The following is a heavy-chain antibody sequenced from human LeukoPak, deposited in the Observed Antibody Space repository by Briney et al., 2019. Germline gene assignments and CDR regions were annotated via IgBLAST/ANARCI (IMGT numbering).Heavy chain of an antibody. CDR2: IPYDGSKK. J-gene: IGHJ4*02. D-gene: IGHD2-15*01. CDR3: ARDGASRGAPDDY. CDR1: GFTFSSYA. V-gene: IGHV3-30-3*01. Sequence: PWQSLRLSCAPSGFTFSSYAMHWVRQAPGKGLDRVAVIPYDGSKKYYADSVQGRFTISRDNSKNTMYLQMNSLRSEDTAVYYCARDGASRGAPDDYWGQGTLVTVSS.